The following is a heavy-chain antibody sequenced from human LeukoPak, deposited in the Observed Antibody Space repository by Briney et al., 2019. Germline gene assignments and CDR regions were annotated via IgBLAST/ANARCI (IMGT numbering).Heavy chain of an antibody. D-gene: IGHD1-1*01. V-gene: IGHV3-7*01. Sequence: GGSLRLSCAASGFTFSSYWMSWVRQAPGKGLEWVANIKQDGSEKYYVDTVKARFTISRDNAKNSLYLQMNSLRVEDTAVYYCASRSIKWYRGNNWFDPWGQGTLVTVSS. J-gene: IGHJ5*02. CDR2: IKQDGSEK. CDR1: GFTFSSYW. CDR3: ASRSIKWYRGNNWFDP.